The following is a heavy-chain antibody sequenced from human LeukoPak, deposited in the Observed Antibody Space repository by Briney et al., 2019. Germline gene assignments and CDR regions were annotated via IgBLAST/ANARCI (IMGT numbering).Heavy chain of an antibody. D-gene: IGHD3-16*01. J-gene: IGHJ4*02. V-gene: IGHV1-18*01. CDR2: ISAYNGNT. CDR3: ARPGDDNDY. Sequence: ASVKVSCKASGYTFTSYGISCVRQAPGQGREWMGWISAYNGNTNYAQKLQGRVTMTRDMSTSTVYMELSSLRSEDTAVYYCARPGDDNDYWGQGTLVTVSS. CDR1: GYTFTSYG.